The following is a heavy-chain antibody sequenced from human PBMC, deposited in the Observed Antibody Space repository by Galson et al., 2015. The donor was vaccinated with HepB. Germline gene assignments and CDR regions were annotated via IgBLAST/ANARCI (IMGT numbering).Heavy chain of an antibody. Sequence: SLRLSCAASGFTFSSYAMHWVRQAPGKGLEYVSAISSNGGSTYYANSVKGRFTISRDNSKNTLYLQMGSLRAEDMAVYYCARGGTYYYDSSGYEGFDYWGQGTLVTVSS. CDR1: GFTFSSYA. D-gene: IGHD3-22*01. J-gene: IGHJ4*02. V-gene: IGHV3-64*01. CDR2: ISSNGGST. CDR3: ARGGTYYYDSSGYEGFDY.